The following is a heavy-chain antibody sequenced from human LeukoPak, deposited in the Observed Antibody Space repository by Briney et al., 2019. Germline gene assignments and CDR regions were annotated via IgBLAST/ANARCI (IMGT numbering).Heavy chain of an antibody. CDR2: IKQDGSEK. CDR1: GFTFSSYW. V-gene: IGHV3-7*01. J-gene: IGHJ4*02. Sequence: GGSLRLSCAASGFTFSSYWMSWVRQAPGKGLEWVANIKQDGSEKYCVDSVKGRFTISRDNAKNSLYLQMNSLRAEDTAVYYCARDPPGYGDYPDYWGQGTLVTVSS. CDR3: ARDPPGYGDYPDY. D-gene: IGHD4-17*01.